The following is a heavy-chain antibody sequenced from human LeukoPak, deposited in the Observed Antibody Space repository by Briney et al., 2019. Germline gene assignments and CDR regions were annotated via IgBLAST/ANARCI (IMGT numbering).Heavy chain of an antibody. D-gene: IGHD1-26*01. CDR2: IYYSGST. J-gene: IGHJ6*03. CDR1: GGSISSYY. CDR3: AKSSGSVRHFYYYYMDV. V-gene: IGHV4-59*01. Sequence: SETLSLTCTVSGGSISSYYWSWIRQPPGKGLEWIGYIYYSGSTNYNPSLKSRVTISVDTSKNQFSLKLSSVTAADTALYYCAKSSGSVRHFYYYYMDVWGKGTTVTVSS.